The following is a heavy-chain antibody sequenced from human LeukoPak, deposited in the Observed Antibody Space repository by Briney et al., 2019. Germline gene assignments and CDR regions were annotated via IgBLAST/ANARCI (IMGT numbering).Heavy chain of an antibody. J-gene: IGHJ4*02. Sequence: ASVKVSCKASGYTFTSYAMHWVRQAPGQRLEWMGWINAGNSNTKYSQKFQGRVTITRDTSASTAYMELSSLRSEDTAVYYCLAAAGGVYWGQGTLVTVSS. CDR1: GYTFTSYA. CDR3: LAAAGGVY. CDR2: INAGNSNT. D-gene: IGHD6-13*01. V-gene: IGHV1-3*01.